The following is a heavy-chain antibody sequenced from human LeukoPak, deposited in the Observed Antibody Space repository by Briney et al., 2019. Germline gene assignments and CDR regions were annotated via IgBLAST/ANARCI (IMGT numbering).Heavy chain of an antibody. CDR2: IYYSGST. CDR3: ARGGASSKFFDY. Sequence: SETLSLTCTVSGGSISSYYWSWIRQPPGKGLEWIGYIYYSGSTNYSPSLKSRVTISVGTSKNQFSLKVSSVTAADTAVYYCARGGASSKFFDYWGQGILVTVSS. V-gene: IGHV4-59*01. D-gene: IGHD6-6*01. CDR1: GGSISSYY. J-gene: IGHJ4*02.